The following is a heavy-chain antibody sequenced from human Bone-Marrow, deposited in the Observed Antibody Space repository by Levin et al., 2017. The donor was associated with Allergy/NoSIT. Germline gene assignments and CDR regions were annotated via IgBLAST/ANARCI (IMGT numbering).Heavy chain of an antibody. D-gene: IGHD3-16*01. CDR1: GGSISSGDYC. V-gene: IGHV4-30-4*01. CDR2: GYNGGGT. Sequence: SETLSLTCIVSGGSISSGDYCWNWVRQTPGKGLEWIGYGYNGGGTYYNPSLRSRLTISLDTSKNPFSLNLTSVTAADTAVYYGARGRWGVSTSRDDAFDVWGQGTTVIVSA. CDR3: ARGRWGVSTSRDDAFDV. J-gene: IGHJ3*01.